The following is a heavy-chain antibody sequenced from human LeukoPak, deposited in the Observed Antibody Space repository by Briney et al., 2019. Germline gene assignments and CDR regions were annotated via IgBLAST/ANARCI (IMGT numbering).Heavy chain of an antibody. J-gene: IGHJ4*02. CDR2: THYSGST. D-gene: IGHD2-15*01. CDR3: ARLGGCSGGSCYPPLDY. CDR1: GGSISSSSYY. V-gene: IGHV4-39*01. Sequence: KPSETLSLTCTVSGGSISSSSYYWGWIRQPPGKGLEWIGSTHYSGSTYYNPSLKSRVTISVDTSKNQFSLKLSSVTAADTAVYYCARLGGCSGGSCYPPLDYWGQGTLVTVSS.